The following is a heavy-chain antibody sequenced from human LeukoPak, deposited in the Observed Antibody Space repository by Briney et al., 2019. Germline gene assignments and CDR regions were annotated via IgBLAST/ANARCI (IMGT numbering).Heavy chain of an antibody. CDR2: INPNSGGT. D-gene: IGHD3-22*01. V-gene: IGHV1-2*02. J-gene: IGHJ2*01. CDR1: GYTFTGYY. Sequence: ASVKVSRKASGYTFTGYYMHWVRQAPGQGLEWMGWINPNSGGTNYAQKFQGRVTMTRDTSISTAYMELSRLRSDDTAVYYCARAKYYEGDWYFDLWGRGTLVTVSS. CDR3: ARAKYYEGDWYFDL.